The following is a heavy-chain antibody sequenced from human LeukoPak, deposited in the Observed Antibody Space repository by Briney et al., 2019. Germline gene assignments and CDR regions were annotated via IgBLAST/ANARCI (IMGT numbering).Heavy chain of an antibody. D-gene: IGHD3-22*01. Sequence: SETLSLTCTVSGGSISSYYWSWIRQPPGKGLEWIGYIYYSGSTNYNPSLKSRVTISVDTSKNQFSLKLSSVTAADTAVYYCARDKFYDSSGSSRWFDLWGQGTLVTVSS. CDR1: GGSISSYY. CDR2: IYYSGST. J-gene: IGHJ5*02. V-gene: IGHV4-59*01. CDR3: ARDKFYDSSGSSRWFDL.